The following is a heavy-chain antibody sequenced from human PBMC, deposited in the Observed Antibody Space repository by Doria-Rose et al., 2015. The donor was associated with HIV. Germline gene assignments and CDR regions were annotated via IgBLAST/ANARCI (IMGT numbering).Heavy chain of an antibody. Sequence: SGPVLVKPTETLTLTCTVSGVSLSSPGMGVSWIRQPPGKALEWLAHIFSDDETSYKTSLKSRLTISGGTSKSQVVLTMTDMDPVDTATYYCARIKSSRWYHKYYFDFWGQGTLVIVSA. V-gene: IGHV2-26*01. J-gene: IGHJ4*02. CDR3: ARIKSSRWYHKYYFDF. CDR2: IFSDDET. D-gene: IGHD6-13*01. CDR1: GVSLSSPGMG.